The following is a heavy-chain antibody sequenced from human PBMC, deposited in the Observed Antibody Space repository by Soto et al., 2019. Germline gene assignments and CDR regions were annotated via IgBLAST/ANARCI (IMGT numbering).Heavy chain of an antibody. CDR2: ISTSTTYI. J-gene: IGHJ4*02. CDR1: GFTFSSYS. V-gene: IGHV3-21*01. Sequence: EVQLVESGGGLVKPGGSLRLSCAASGFTFSSYSMNWVRQAPGKGLEWVSSISTSTTYIYYADSVKGRFTISRDNAKNSLYLQRNSLRAEDTALYYCANGYRVYDLRSGGIYWGQGTLVTVSS. CDR3: ANGYRVYDLRSGGIY. D-gene: IGHD5-12*01.